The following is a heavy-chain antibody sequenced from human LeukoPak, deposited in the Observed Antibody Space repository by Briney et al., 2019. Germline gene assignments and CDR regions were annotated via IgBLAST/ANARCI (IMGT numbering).Heavy chain of an antibody. CDR2: IKQDGSEK. J-gene: IGHJ6*03. V-gene: IGHV3-7*03. CDR1: GFTFSSYW. D-gene: IGHD6-13*01. Sequence: GGSLRLSCAASGFTFSSYWMSWVRQAPGKGLEWVANIKQDGSEKYYVDSVKGRFTISRDNAKNSLYLQMNSLRAEDTAVYYCARDSAAGTHYYYMDVWGKGTTVTVSS. CDR3: ARDSAAGTHYYYMDV.